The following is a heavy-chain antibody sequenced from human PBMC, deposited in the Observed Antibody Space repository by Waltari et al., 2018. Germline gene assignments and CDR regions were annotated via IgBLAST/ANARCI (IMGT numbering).Heavy chain of an antibody. CDR3: ARQYRVFLMAPEESRWENWFDP. CDR1: GGSISSSSYY. CDR2: IYYSGST. Sequence: QLQLQESGPGLVKPSETLSLTCTVSGGSISSSSYYWGWIRQPPGKGLEWIGSIYYSGSTYYNPSLKSRGTISVDTSKNQFSLKLSSVTAADTAVYYCARQYRVFLMAPEESRWENWFDPWGQGTLVTVSS. D-gene: IGHD2-8*01. V-gene: IGHV4-39*01. J-gene: IGHJ5*02.